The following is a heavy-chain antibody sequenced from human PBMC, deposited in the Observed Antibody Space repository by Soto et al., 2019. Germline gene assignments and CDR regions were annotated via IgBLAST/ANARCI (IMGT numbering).Heavy chain of an antibody. CDR2: IYYSGST. V-gene: IGHV4-30-4*01. D-gene: IGHD3-22*01. Sequence: SETLSLTCTVSGGSISSGDYYWSWIRQPPGKGLEWIGYIYYSGSTYYNPSLKSRVTISVDTSKNQFSLKLSSVTAADTAVYYCARTYYYDSSGYGFDYWGQGTLVTVSS. CDR1: GGSISSGDYY. CDR3: ARTYYYDSSGYGFDY. J-gene: IGHJ4*02.